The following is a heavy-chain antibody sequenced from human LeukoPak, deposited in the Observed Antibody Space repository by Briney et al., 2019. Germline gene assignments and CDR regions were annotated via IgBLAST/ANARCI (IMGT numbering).Heavy chain of an antibody. CDR1: GFTFSSYW. J-gene: IGHJ5*02. CDR2: IYYSGST. CDR3: ARHGTSGTNLNWFDP. Sequence: GSLRLSCAASGFTFSSYWMSWIRQPPGKGLEWIGYIYYSGSTNYNPSLKSRVTISVDTSKNQFSLKLSSVTAADTAVYYCARHGTSGTNLNWFDPWGQGTLVTVSS. D-gene: IGHD1-1*01. V-gene: IGHV4-59*01.